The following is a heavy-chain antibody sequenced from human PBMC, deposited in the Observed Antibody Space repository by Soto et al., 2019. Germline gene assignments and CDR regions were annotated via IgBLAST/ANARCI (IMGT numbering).Heavy chain of an antibody. D-gene: IGHD5-12*01. J-gene: IGHJ4*02. CDR3: ARGGSVRFDY. CDR2: IYYSGST. V-gene: IGHV4-59*01. Sequence: SETLSLTCTVSGGSISSYYWSWIRQPPGKGLEWIGYIYYSGSTNYNPSLKSRVTISVDTSKNQFSLKLSSVTAADTAVYYCARGGSVRFDYWGQGTLVTVSS. CDR1: GGSISSYY.